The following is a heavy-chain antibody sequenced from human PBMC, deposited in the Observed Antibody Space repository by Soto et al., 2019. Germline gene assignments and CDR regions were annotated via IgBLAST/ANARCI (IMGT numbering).Heavy chain of an antibody. J-gene: IGHJ4*01. D-gene: IGHD3-22*01. V-gene: IGHV5-51*01. CDR1: GYRFSDNW. Sequence: GESLKISCKTSGYRFSDNWIAWVRQMPGKGLEWMGTIYPGDFETRYGPSFQGQVTISADKSTTTVYLQWSALKASDTAMYYCARTAYGEYYDSTGCYYNFWGQGTLVTVSS. CDR2: IYPGDFET. CDR3: ARTAYGEYYDSTGCYYNF.